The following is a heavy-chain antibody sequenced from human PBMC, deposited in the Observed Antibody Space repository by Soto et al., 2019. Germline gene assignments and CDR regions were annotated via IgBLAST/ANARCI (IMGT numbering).Heavy chain of an antibody. V-gene: IGHV4-30-4*01. CDR2: IFNSEST. D-gene: IGHD2-21*01. J-gene: IGHJ4*02. CDR1: GASVIADNYY. CDR3: AKGNGGDFDF. Sequence: SETLSLTCTVSGASVIADNYYWTWIRQPPGKGLEWIGYIFNSESTYYNPSPKSRVTISADTSKNLFSLRLSSVAAADTAVYFCAKGNGGDFDFWGQGTLVT.